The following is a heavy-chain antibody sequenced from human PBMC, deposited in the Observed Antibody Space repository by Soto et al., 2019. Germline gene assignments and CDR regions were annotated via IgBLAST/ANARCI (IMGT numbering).Heavy chain of an antibody. Sequence: PGGSLRLSCAASGFTFSSYDMHWVRQATGKGLEWVSAIGTAGDPYYPGSVKGRFTISRENAKNSLYLQMNSLSAGDTAVYYCARGGRGQRLVDYYYYGMDVWGQGTTVTVSS. CDR3: ARGGRGQRLVDYYYYGMDV. CDR1: GFTFSSYD. CDR2: IGTAGDP. J-gene: IGHJ6*02. V-gene: IGHV3-13*05. D-gene: IGHD6-25*01.